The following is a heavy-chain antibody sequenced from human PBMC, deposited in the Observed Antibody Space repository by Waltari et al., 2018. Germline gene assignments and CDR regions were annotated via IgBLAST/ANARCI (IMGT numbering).Heavy chain of an antibody. CDR2: IRSKPYGGTA. V-gene: IGHV3-49*04. CDR1: GFTFVDHA. CDR3: WQEEV. J-gene: IGHJ6*03. Sequence: EVQLVESGGGLVQPGRSLRLSCTASGFTFVDHAVSWVRQAPGKGLEWVGFIRSKPYGGTAEYAASVKGRFIISRDDSKSIAYLQMNSLKTEDTGVYYCWQEEVWGKGTTVTVSS.